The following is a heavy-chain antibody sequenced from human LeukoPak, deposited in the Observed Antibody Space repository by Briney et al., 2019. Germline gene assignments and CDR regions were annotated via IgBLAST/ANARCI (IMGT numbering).Heavy chain of an antibody. D-gene: IGHD6-13*01. Sequence: GGSLRLSCAASGFSFSDHYMDWVRQAPGKGLEWVGRTRNRANSYTTEYAASVKGRFTISRDDSKNSLYLQMNSLKTEDTAVYYCVRVYSSTWYGSYFDYWGQGTLVTVSP. CDR3: VRVYSSTWYGSYFDY. CDR2: TRNRANSYTT. V-gene: IGHV3-72*01. J-gene: IGHJ4*02. CDR1: GFSFSDHY.